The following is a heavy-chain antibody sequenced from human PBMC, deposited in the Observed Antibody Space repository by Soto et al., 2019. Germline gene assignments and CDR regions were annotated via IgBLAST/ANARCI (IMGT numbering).Heavy chain of an antibody. Sequence: EVQLVESGGGLVKPGGSLRLSCAASGFTFSSYSMNWVRQAPGKGLEWVSSISSSGTYIYYADSVKGRFTISRDNAKNSQYLQMNSLIAEDTTVQPGTFARAGSYPSVAHVFAIWGQVTMVSVSS. CDR3: TFARAGSYPSVAHVFAI. CDR2: ISSSGTYI. V-gene: IGHV3-21*01. D-gene: IGHD3-10*01. CDR1: GFTFSSYS. J-gene: IGHJ3*02.